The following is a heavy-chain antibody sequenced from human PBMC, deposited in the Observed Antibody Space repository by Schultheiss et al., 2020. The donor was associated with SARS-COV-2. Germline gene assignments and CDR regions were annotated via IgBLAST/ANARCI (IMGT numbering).Heavy chain of an antibody. CDR2: FYPGDSDT. Sequence: GGSLRLSCKGSGYNFSRYWIAWVRQMPGKGLEWMGIFYPGDSDTRYSPSFQGQVTISADKSISTAYLQWSSLKASDTAMYYCARQSRGDVVVPAASYYYYYMDVWGKGTTVTVSS. CDR1: GYNFSRYW. D-gene: IGHD2-2*01. J-gene: IGHJ6*03. V-gene: IGHV5-51*01. CDR3: ARQSRGDVVVPAASYYYYYMDV.